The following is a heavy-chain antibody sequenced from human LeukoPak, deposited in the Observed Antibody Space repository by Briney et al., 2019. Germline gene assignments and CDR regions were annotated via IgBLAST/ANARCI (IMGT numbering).Heavy chain of an antibody. V-gene: IGHV4-39*01. Sequence: SETLSLTCTVSGGSISSSSYYWGWIRQPPGKGLEWIGSIYYSGSTYYNPSLKSRVTISVDTSKNQSSLKLSSVTAADTAVYYCARVGIAARRPSDYWGQGTLVTVSS. CDR3: ARVGIAARRPSDY. D-gene: IGHD6-6*01. CDR1: GGSISSSSYY. CDR2: IYYSGST. J-gene: IGHJ4*02.